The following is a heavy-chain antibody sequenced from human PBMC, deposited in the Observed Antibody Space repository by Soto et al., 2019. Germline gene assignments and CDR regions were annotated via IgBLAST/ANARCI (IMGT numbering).Heavy chain of an antibody. CDR3: AGGGVRGVITRTRDYYGMDV. Sequence: PGESLKISCKGSGYSFTSYWTGWVRQMPGKGLELMGIIYPGDSDTRYSPSFQGQVTISADKSISTAYLQWSSLKASDTAMYYCAGGGVRGVITRTRDYYGMDVWGQGTTVTVSS. CDR1: GYSFTSYW. CDR2: IYPGDSDT. D-gene: IGHD3-10*01. V-gene: IGHV5-51*01. J-gene: IGHJ6*02.